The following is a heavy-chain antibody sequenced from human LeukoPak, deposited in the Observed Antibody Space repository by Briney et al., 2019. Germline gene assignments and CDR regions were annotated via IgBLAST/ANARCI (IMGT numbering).Heavy chain of an antibody. CDR2: IYYSGST. D-gene: IGHD2-15*01. CDR3: ARGRGGGGSSNNWFDP. Sequence: SETLSLTCTVSGGSISSYYWSWIRQPPGKGLEWIGYIYYSGSTNYNPSLKSRVTISVDTSKNQFSLKLTSVTAADTAVYYCARGRGGGGSSNNWFDPWGQGTLVTVSS. V-gene: IGHV4-59*01. J-gene: IGHJ5*02. CDR1: GGSISSYY.